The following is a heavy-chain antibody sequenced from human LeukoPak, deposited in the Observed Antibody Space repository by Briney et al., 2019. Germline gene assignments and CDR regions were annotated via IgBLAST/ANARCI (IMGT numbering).Heavy chain of an antibody. D-gene: IGHD3-3*01. J-gene: IGHJ4*02. CDR1: GGSISSYY. Sequence: SETLSLTCTVSGGSISSYYWSWIRQPAGKGLEWIGRIYTSGSTNYNPSLKSRVTISVDTSKNQFSLKLNSVTAADTAVYFCARDGGGRLEYFFDYWGQGTLVTVSS. V-gene: IGHV4-4*07. CDR2: IYTSGST. CDR3: ARDGGGRLEYFFDY.